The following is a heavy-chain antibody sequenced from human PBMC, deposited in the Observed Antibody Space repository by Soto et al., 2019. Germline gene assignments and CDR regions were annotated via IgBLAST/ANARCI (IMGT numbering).Heavy chain of an antibody. CDR3: ARSVEGHFNY. J-gene: IGHJ4*02. CDR2: MTSDMKTI. CDR1: GFTFRIYS. D-gene: IGHD6-19*01. Sequence: EVQLVESGGGLVQPGGSLRLSCAASGFTFRIYSMNWIRQAPGKGLEWVSYMTSDMKTIHYADSVKGRFTISRDNARKSVYLQMTSQRDEDAAVYYCARSVEGHFNYCGQGTQVNVSS. V-gene: IGHV3-48*02.